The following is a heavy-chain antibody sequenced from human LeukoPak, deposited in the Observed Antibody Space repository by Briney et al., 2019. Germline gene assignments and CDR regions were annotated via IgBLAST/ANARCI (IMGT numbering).Heavy chain of an antibody. V-gene: IGHV3-53*04. CDR2: IYSGGST. CDR1: GFTFSSDS. J-gene: IGHJ6*02. D-gene: IGHD5-18*01. Sequence: GRSLRLSCAASGFTFSSDSMHWVRQAPGKGLEWVSVIYSGGSTYYADSVKGRFTISRHNSKNTLYLQMNSLRAEDTAVYYCARADTAMVMDVWGQGTTVTVSS. CDR3: ARADTAMVMDV.